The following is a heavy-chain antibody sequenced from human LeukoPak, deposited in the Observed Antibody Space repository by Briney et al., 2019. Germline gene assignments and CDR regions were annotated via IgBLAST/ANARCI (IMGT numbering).Heavy chain of an antibody. Sequence: SETLSLTCTVSGYSISSGYYWGWIRQPPGKGLEWIGSIYHSGSTYYNPSLKSRVTISVDTSKNQFSLKLSSVTAADTAVYYCARANGELLPYYYYYMDVWGKGTTVTVSS. CDR1: GYSISSGYY. J-gene: IGHJ6*03. CDR2: IYHSGST. D-gene: IGHD1-26*01. V-gene: IGHV4-38-2*02. CDR3: ARANGELLPYYYYYMDV.